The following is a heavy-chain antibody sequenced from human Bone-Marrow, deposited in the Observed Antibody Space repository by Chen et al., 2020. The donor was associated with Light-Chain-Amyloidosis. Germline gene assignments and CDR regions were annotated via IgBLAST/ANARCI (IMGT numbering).Heavy chain of an antibody. CDR3: AKGGYYDRTPDSFDI. Sequence: QVQLAESGGGVVQPGRSLRLSCAASGFTFSSYCMHWVRQAPGKGLEWVAVISYDGSNKYYADSVKGRFTISRDNSKNTLYLQMNSLRAEDTAVYYCAKGGYYDRTPDSFDIWGQGTMVTVSS. V-gene: IGHV3-30*18. J-gene: IGHJ3*02. CDR1: GFTFSSYC. D-gene: IGHD3-22*01. CDR2: ISYDGSNK.